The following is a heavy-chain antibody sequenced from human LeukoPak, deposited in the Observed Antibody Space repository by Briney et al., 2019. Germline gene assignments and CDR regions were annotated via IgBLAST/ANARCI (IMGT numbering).Heavy chain of an antibody. J-gene: IGHJ5*02. Sequence: ASVKVSCKASGYTFTSYGISWVRQAPGQGLEWMGWISAYNGNTNYAQKLQGRVTMTTDTSTSTAYMELRSLRSDDTAVYYCARDGGYDILTGYYLNWFDPWGQGTLVTVSS. CDR3: ARDGGYDILTGYYLNWFDP. V-gene: IGHV1-18*01. D-gene: IGHD3-9*01. CDR1: GYTFTSYG. CDR2: ISAYNGNT.